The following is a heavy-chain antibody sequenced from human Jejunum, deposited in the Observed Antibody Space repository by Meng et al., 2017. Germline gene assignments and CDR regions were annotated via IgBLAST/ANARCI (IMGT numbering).Heavy chain of an antibody. Sequence: ASVKVSCKASGTYAMHWVRQAPGQRREWMGWSNAANTNTKYSQKFQGRVTITRDTSASTAYMELSSLRSEDTALYYCARSGGFYGMDVWGQGNTV. D-gene: IGHD2-8*02. CDR1: GTYA. CDR3: ARSGGFYGMDV. V-gene: IGHV1-3*01. J-gene: IGHJ6*02. CDR2: SNAANTNT.